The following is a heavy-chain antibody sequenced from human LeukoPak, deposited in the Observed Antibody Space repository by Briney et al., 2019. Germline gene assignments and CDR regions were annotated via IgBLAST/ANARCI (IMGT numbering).Heavy chain of an antibody. Sequence: ASVKVSCKASGYTFTSYDINWVRQATGRGLEWMGWMNPNSGNTGYAQKFQGRVTMTRNTSISTAYMELSSLRSEDTAVYYCARGLRCSGGSCYRGWLNYWGQGTLVTVSS. CDR1: GYTFTSYD. V-gene: IGHV1-8*01. CDR3: ARGLRCSGGSCYRGWLNY. D-gene: IGHD2-15*01. CDR2: MNPNSGNT. J-gene: IGHJ4*02.